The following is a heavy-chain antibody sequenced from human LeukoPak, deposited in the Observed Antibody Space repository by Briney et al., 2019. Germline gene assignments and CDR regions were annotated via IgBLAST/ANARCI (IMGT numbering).Heavy chain of an antibody. CDR2: INHSGST. V-gene: IGHV4-34*01. J-gene: IGHJ6*02. CDR3: ARHQYGMNV. CDR1: GGSFSGYY. Sequence: SETLSLTCAVYGGSFSGYYWSWIRQPPGKGLEWIGEINHSGSTNYNPSLKSRVTISVDTSKNQFSLKLSSVTAADTAVYYCARHQYGMNVWGQGTTVTVSS.